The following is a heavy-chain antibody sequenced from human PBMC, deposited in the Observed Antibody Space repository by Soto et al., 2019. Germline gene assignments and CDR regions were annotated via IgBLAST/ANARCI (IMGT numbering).Heavy chain of an antibody. Sequence: PGGSLRLSCAASGFIVSNTYMSWVRQAPGKGLEWVSIIGSGGSTYYADSVKGRFTISRDNSKNTLYLQMNSLRAEDTAVYYCAKDPRSTSKSPAWFDPWGQGTLVTVSS. D-gene: IGHD2-2*01. J-gene: IGHJ5*02. V-gene: IGHV3-53*01. CDR2: IGSGGST. CDR1: GFIVSNTY. CDR3: AKDPRSTSKSPAWFDP.